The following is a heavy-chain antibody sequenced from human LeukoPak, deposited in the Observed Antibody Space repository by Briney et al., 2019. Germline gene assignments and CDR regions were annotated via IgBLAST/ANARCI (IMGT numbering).Heavy chain of an antibody. CDR1: GFTFSSYS. CDR3: ARTRDSGIAAAGTGD. V-gene: IGHV3-21*01. D-gene: IGHD6-13*01. CDR2: ISSSSSYI. Sequence: GGSQRLSCTASGFTFSSYSMNWVRQAPGKGLEWVSSISSSSSYIYYADSVKGRFTISRDNAKNSLYLQMNSLRAEDTAVYYCARTRDSGIAAAGTGDWGQGTLVTVSS. J-gene: IGHJ4*02.